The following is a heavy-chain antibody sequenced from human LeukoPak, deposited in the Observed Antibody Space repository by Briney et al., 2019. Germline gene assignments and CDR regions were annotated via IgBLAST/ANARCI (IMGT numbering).Heavy chain of an antibody. V-gene: IGHV3-9*01. CDR2: ISWNSDSI. CDR1: GFTFDDYA. J-gene: IGHJ4*02. Sequence: GGSLRLSCAASGFTFDDYAMHWVRQAPGKGLEWVSGISWNSDSIGYADSVKGRFTISRDNAKNSLYLQMNSLRAEDTALYYCAKGSIYGDYLFDYWGQGTLVTVSS. D-gene: IGHD4-17*01. CDR3: AKGSIYGDYLFDY.